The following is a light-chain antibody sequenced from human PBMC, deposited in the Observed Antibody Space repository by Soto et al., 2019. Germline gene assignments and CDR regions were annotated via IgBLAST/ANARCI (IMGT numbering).Light chain of an antibody. J-gene: IGKJ5*01. CDR2: LGS. CDR3: MQALQTIS. V-gene: IGKV2-28*01. CDR1: RSLLHSNGYNY. Sequence: DIVMAQSPLSLPVTPGEPASISCRSSRSLLHSNGYNYLDWYLQKPGQSPQLLIYLGSNRASGVPDRFSGSGSGTDFTLKISRVEAEDAGVYYCMQALQTISFGQGTRLEIK.